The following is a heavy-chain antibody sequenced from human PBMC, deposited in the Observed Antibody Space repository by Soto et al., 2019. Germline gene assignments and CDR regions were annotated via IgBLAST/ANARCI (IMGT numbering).Heavy chain of an antibody. CDR2: ISYDGSNK. V-gene: IGHV3-30*18. CDR3: AKVGGIAVAGTGTDY. D-gene: IGHD6-19*01. J-gene: IGHJ4*02. CDR1: GFTFSSYG. Sequence: QVQLVESGGGVVQPGRSLRLSCAASGFTFSSYGMHWVRQAPGKGLEWVAVISYDGSNKYYADSVKGRFTISRDNSKNTLDLQMNSLRAEDTAVYYCAKVGGIAVAGTGTDYWGQGTLVTVSS.